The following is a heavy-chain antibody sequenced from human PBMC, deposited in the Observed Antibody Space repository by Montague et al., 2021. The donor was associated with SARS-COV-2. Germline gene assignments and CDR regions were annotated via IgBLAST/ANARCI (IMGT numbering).Heavy chain of an antibody. Sequence: SLRLSCAASGFTFRSYWMHWVRQVPGRGLVWVSRIRPDGTSTHYAASVKGRFVISGDKAKNTLSLEMTNLRVDDTAIYYCVRPLWFGDSDYYFESWGQGTLVSVSS. D-gene: IGHD3-10*01. CDR1: GFTFRSYW. J-gene: IGHJ4*02. CDR3: VRPLWFGDSDYYFES. V-gene: IGHV3-74*01. CDR2: IRPDGTST.